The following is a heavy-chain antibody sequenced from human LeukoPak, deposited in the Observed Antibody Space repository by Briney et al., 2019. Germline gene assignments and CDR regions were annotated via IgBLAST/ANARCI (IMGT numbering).Heavy chain of an antibody. CDR2: ISAYNGNT. D-gene: IGHD6-19*01. CDR1: GYTFTSYG. CDR3: ARANPIAVAGTGFDY. J-gene: IGHJ4*02. V-gene: IGHV1-18*01. Sequence: ASVKVSCKASGYTFTSYGISWVRQAPGQGLEWMRWISAYNGNTNYAQKLQGRVTMTTDTSTSTAYMELRSLRSDDTAVYYCARANPIAVAGTGFDYWGQGTLVTVSS.